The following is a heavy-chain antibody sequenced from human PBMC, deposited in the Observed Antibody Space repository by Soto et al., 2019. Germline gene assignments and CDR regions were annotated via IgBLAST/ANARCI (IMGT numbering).Heavy chain of an antibody. V-gene: IGHV4-59*01. Sequence: QVQLQESGPGLVKPSETLSLTCTVSGGSISSYYWSWIRQPPGKGLEWIGYIYYSGSTNYNPSLKSRVTISVDTSKNQFSLKLSSVTAADTAVYYCARTYDSQPRAFDIWGQGTMVTVSS. D-gene: IGHD3-22*01. CDR3: ARTYDSQPRAFDI. CDR1: GGSISSYY. CDR2: IYYSGST. J-gene: IGHJ3*02.